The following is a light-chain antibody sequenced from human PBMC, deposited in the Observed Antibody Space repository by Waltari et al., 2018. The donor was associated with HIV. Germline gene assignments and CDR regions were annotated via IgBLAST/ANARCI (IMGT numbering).Light chain of an antibody. Sequence: QSALTQPRSVSGSPGQSVTISCPGTSSDIGYFDYVSWYQQYPDKAPKVIIYEVSQRPSGVPDRFTASKSGITASLTISGLQDEDEADYYCCSYAGTYTYVFGTGTTVTVL. CDR3: CSYAGTYTYV. V-gene: IGLV2-11*01. CDR2: EVS. J-gene: IGLJ1*01. CDR1: SSDIGYFDY.